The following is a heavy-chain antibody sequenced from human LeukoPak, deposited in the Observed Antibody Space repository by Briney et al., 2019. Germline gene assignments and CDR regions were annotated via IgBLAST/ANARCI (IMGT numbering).Heavy chain of an antibody. D-gene: IGHD3-16*02. CDR1: GYTFANYY. CDR2: INPSGGST. V-gene: IGHV1-46*01. Sequence: ASVKVSRKASGYTFANYYMHWVRQAPGQGLEWMGIINPSGGSTSYAQKFQGRVTMTRDMSTSTVYMELSSLRSEDTAVYYCARDGELSLMLPHDYWGQGTLVTVSS. J-gene: IGHJ4*02. CDR3: ARDGELSLMLPHDY.